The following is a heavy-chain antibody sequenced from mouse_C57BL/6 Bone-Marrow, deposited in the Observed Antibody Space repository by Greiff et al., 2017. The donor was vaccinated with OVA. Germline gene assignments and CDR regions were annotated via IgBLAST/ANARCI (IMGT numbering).Heavy chain of an antibody. Sequence: QVQLQQSGPELVKPGASVKISCKASGYAFSSSWMNWVKQRPGKGLEWIGRIYPGDGDTNYNGKFKGKATLTADKSSSTAYMQLSSLTSEDSAVYFCARPVVTSRAMDYWGQGTSVTVSS. V-gene: IGHV1-82*01. CDR1: GYAFSSSW. CDR3: ARPVVTSRAMDY. D-gene: IGHD6-1*01. J-gene: IGHJ4*01. CDR2: IYPGDGDT.